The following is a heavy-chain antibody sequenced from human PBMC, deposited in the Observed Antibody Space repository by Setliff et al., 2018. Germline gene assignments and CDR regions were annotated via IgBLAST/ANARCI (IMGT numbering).Heavy chain of an antibody. CDR1: GYPFTGYY. V-gene: IGHV1-2*02. Sequence: ASVKVSCKAFGYPFTGYYYNHWVRQAPGQGPEWMGWINPNTGAAKYAQQFQGRVTMTRDMSLRTVYLDLSGLTSDDTAVYYCTRDPTGSNFYNFQFYMDVWGKGTTVAVSS. D-gene: IGHD3-3*02. CDR2: INPNTGAA. CDR3: TRDPTGSNFYNFQFYMDV. J-gene: IGHJ6*03.